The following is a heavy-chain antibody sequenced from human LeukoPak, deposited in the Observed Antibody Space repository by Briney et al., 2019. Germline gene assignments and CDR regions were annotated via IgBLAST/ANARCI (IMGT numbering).Heavy chain of an antibody. V-gene: IGHV1-69*06. CDR3: ARDGPYSSSWYAPFDI. D-gene: IGHD6-13*01. CDR1: GGTFSSYA. J-gene: IGHJ3*02. CDR2: IIPIFGTA. Sequence: SVKVSCKASGGTFSSYAISWVRQAPGQGLEWMGGIIPIFGTANYAQKFQSRVTITADKSTSTAYMELSSLRSEDTAVYYCARDGPYSSSWYAPFDIWGQGTMVTVSS.